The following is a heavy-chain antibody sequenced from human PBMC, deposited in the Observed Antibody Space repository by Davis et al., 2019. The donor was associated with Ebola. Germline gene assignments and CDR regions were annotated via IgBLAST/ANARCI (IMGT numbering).Heavy chain of an antibody. Sequence: PGGPLRLSCAAPGFTSSESWMAWARQAPGKGLEWLANMLHDGSKKYSAGPVKCRFTISRDNARNSFYLQMNSLRVEDTAIYYCARDKYWKMDYWDQGILVTVSS. D-gene: IGHD1-1*01. J-gene: IGHJ4*02. CDR2: MLHDGSKK. CDR1: GFTSSESW. V-gene: IGHV3-7*01. CDR3: ARDKYWKMDY.